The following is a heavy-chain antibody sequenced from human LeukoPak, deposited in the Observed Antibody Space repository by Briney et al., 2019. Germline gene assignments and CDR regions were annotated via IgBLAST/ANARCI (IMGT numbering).Heavy chain of an antibody. D-gene: IGHD5-12*01. Sequence: SETLSLTCTVSGGSISSGDYYWSWIRQPPGKGPEWIGYIYYSGSTYYNPSLKSRVTISVDMSKNQFSLKLSSVTAADTAVYYCASWVATTIVEGFDPWGQGTLVTVSS. CDR2: IYYSGST. J-gene: IGHJ5*02. CDR3: ASWVATTIVEGFDP. V-gene: IGHV4-30-4*01. CDR1: GGSISSGDYY.